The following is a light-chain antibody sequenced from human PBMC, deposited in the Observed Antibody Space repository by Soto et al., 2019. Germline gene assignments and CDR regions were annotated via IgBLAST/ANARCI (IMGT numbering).Light chain of an antibody. CDR1: QSFSSW. J-gene: IGKJ1*01. Sequence: DIQLTQSPSTLSASVGDRVTITCRASQSFSSWLAWYQHKPGKAPKLLIYKASSLESGVPSRFSGSGSGTEFTLTISSLQPDDFAVYYCQQNSRGCTFXQGTKVDIK. V-gene: IGKV1-5*03. CDR2: KAS. CDR3: QQNSRGCT.